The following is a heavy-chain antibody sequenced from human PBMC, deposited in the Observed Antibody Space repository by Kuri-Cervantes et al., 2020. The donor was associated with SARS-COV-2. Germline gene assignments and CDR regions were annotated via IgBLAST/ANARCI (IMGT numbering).Heavy chain of an antibody. CDR3: ARAEEAFDI. Sequence: SETLSLTCTVSGCSISSYYWSWIRQPPGKGLEWIGYIYYSGSTNYNPSLKSRVTISVDTSKNQFSLKLSSVTAADTAVYYCARAEEAFDIWGQGTMVTVSS. CDR2: IYYSGST. V-gene: IGHV4-59*12. CDR1: GCSISSYY. D-gene: IGHD1-14*01. J-gene: IGHJ3*02.